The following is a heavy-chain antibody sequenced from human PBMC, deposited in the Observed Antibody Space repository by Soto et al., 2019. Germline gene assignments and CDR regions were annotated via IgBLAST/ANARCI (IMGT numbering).Heavy chain of an antibody. V-gene: IGHV1-8*01. CDR1: VNTFTSYD. J-gene: IGHJ5*02. Sequence: SVKVSCKASVNTFTSYDINWVRQATGQGLEYLGWMNPNSGNTAYVQKFQGRVTMTWDTSITTAYMELSGLRSEDTAVYFCARGVKYGAYSRWFDPWGQGTLVTSP. CDR3: ARGVKYGAYSRWFDP. D-gene: IGHD4-17*01. CDR2: MNPNSGNT.